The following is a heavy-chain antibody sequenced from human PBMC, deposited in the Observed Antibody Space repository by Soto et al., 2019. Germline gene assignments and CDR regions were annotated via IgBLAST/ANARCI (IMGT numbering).Heavy chain of an antibody. CDR1: GFTLRGYW. Sequence: PGGSLRLSCLASGFTLRGYWMSWVRQAPGKGLEWVANIKQDGSANNYLDSVKGRFTISRDNAKNSVYLEMSSLRVEDTAMYYCASDSSGNLPTFWGQGTLVTSPQ. CDR2: IKQDGSAN. V-gene: IGHV3-7*03. D-gene: IGHD3-22*01. J-gene: IGHJ4*02. CDR3: ASDSSGNLPTF.